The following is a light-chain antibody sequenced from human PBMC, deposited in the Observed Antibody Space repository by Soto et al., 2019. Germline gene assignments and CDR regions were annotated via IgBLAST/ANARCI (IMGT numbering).Light chain of an antibody. CDR1: SSNIGSFYD. CDR3: QSYDNSLSHVV. J-gene: IGLJ2*01. CDR2: GDN. Sequence: QSVLTQPPSVSGAPGQRVTIPCTGSSSNIGSFYDVHWYQQPPGTVPKLLIYGDNNRPSGVPDRFSGSKSGTSASLAITGLQPEDEADYYCQSYDNSLSHVVFGGGTKVTVL. V-gene: IGLV1-40*01.